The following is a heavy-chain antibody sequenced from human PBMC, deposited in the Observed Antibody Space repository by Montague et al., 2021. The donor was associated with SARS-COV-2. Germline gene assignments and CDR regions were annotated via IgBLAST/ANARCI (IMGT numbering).Heavy chain of an antibody. J-gene: IGHJ3*02. CDR1: GGSIRSGGYS. Sequence: TLSLTCSVSGGSIRSGGYSWSWIRQPPGKGLEWIGYFYHSRSIYYNPSLKSRVTISVDRSKNHFSLKLTSVTDAATAVYYCARGWGGTYSDDAFDIWGQGTMVTVSS. V-gene: IGHV4-30-2*01. CDR3: ARGWGGTYSDDAFDI. CDR2: FYHSRSI. D-gene: IGHD1-26*01.